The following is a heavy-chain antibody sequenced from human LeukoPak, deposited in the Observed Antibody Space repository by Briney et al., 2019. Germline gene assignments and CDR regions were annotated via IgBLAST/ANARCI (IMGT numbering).Heavy chain of an antibody. CDR3: ARVVGSAGPKIGSFDY. Sequence: PSETLSLTCTVYGGSFSAYSWSWIRQAPGKGLEWIGYIYYSGSTYYNPSLKSRVTISVDTSKNQFSLKLSSVTAADTAVYYCARVVGSAGPKIGSFDYWGQGTLVTVSS. J-gene: IGHJ4*02. V-gene: IGHV4-59*06. D-gene: IGHD3-22*01. CDR2: IYYSGST. CDR1: GGSFSAYS.